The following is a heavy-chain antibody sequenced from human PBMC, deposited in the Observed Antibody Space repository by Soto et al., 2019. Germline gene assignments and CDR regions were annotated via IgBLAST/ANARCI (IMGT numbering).Heavy chain of an antibody. J-gene: IGHJ6*02. V-gene: IGHV1-8*01. CDR2: MNPNSGNT. D-gene: IGHD2-15*01. Sequence: ASVKVSCKASGYTFTSYDINWVRQATGQGLEWMGWMNPNSGNTGYAQKFQGRVTMTRNTSISTAYMELSSLRSEDTAVYYCARGNSKDTGYCSGGSCFYYYYGMDVWGQGTTVTVSS. CDR3: ARGNSKDTGYCSGGSCFYYYYGMDV. CDR1: GYTFTSYD.